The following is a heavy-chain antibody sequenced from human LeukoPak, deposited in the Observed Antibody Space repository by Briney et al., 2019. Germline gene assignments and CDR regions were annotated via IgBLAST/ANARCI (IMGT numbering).Heavy chain of an antibody. V-gene: IGHV4-4*07. D-gene: IGHD6-13*01. Sequence: SETLSLTCTVSGGSISSYYWSWIRQPAGKGLEWIGRIYTSGSTNYNPSLKSRVTMSVDTSKNQFSLKLSSVTAADTAVYYCAREGQQLKFYYYYYYMDVWGKGTTVTVSS. CDR2: IYTSGST. CDR1: GGSISSYY. CDR3: AREGQQLKFYYYYYYMDV. J-gene: IGHJ6*03.